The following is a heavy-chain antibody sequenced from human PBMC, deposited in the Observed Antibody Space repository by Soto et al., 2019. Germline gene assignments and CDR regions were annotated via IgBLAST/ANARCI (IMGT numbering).Heavy chain of an antibody. Sequence: KPSETLSLTCTVSGGSISSGGYYWSWIRQHPGKGLEWIGYIYYSGITYYNPSLKSRLTISVDTSKNQFSLKLTSVTAADTAVYFCARDIGRKPGYFDYWGQGTLVTVSS. J-gene: IGHJ4*02. D-gene: IGHD3-10*01. V-gene: IGHV4-31*03. CDR3: ARDIGRKPGYFDY. CDR1: GGSISSGGYY. CDR2: IYYSGIT.